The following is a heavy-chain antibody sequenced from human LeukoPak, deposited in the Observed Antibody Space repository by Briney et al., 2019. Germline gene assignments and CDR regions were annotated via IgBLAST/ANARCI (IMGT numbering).Heavy chain of an antibody. CDR3: ARAGSSSSLADY. CDR1: GFTFSDHY. J-gene: IGHJ4*02. Sequence: GGSLRLSCAASGFTFSDHYMNWVRQAPGKGLEWVSSISSSSSYIYYADSVKGRFTISRDNAKNSLYLQMNSLRAEDTAVYYCARAGSSSSLADYWGQGTLVTVSS. CDR2: ISSSSSYI. V-gene: IGHV3-21*01. D-gene: IGHD6-13*01.